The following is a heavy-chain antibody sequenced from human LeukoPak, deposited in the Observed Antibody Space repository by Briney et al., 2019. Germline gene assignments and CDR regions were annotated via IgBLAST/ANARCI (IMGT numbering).Heavy chain of an antibody. CDR1: GFTFSSYW. CDR2: IKQDGSEK. Sequence: GSLRLSCAASGFTFSSYWMSWVRQAPGKGLEWVANIKQDGSEKYYVDSVKGRFTISRDNAKNSLYLQMNSLRAEDTAVYYCARDTFYSSGYYFYYYYYMDVWGKGTTVAVSS. J-gene: IGHJ6*03. V-gene: IGHV3-7*01. CDR3: ARDTFYSSGYYFYYYYYMDV. D-gene: IGHD3-22*01.